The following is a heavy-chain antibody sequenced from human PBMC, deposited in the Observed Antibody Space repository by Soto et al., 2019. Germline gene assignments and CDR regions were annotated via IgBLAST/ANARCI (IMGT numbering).Heavy chain of an antibody. D-gene: IGHD1-26*01. CDR2: IYHSGST. CDR1: GGSISSSNW. J-gene: IGHJ5*02. Sequence: QVQLQESGPGLVKPSGTLSLTCAVSGGSISSSNWWSWVGQPPGKGLEWIGEIYHSGSTNYNPSLKRRVTISVDKSKNQFSLKLSSVTAADTAVYYCASLEEMRELLVGGWFDPWGQGTLVTVSS. V-gene: IGHV4-4*02. CDR3: ASLEEMRELLVGGWFDP.